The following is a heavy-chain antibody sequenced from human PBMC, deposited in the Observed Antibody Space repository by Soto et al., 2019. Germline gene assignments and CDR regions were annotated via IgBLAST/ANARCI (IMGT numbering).Heavy chain of an antibody. D-gene: IGHD6-13*01. CDR3: ARPSSSSSWYAHWYFDL. V-gene: IGHV1-46*01. Sequence: QVQLVQSGAEVKKPGASVKVSCKASGYTFTSYYMHWVRQAPGQGLEWMGIINPSGGSTSYAQKFQGRVTMTRDTSTRTVYMELSSLRSEDTAVYYCARPSSSSSWYAHWYFDLWGRGTLVTVSS. CDR1: GYTFTSYY. J-gene: IGHJ2*01. CDR2: INPSGGST.